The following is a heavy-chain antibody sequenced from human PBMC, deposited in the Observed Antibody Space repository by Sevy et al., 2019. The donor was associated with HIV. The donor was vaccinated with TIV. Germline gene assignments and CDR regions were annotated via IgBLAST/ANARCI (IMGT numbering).Heavy chain of an antibody. J-gene: IGHJ6*02. V-gene: IGHV1-8*01. D-gene: IGHD5-12*01. CDR1: GYTFTSYV. Sequence: ASVKVSCKASGYTFTSYVINWVRQATGQGLEWMGWMNPNSGNTGYAQKFQGRVTMTRNTSISTAYMELSSLRSEDTAVYYCATFSSGYDYYYGMDVWGQGTTVTVSS. CDR3: ATFSSGYDYYYGMDV. CDR2: MNPNSGNT.